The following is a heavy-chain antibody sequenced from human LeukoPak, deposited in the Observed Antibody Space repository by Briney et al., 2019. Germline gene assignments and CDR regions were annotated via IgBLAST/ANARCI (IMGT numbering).Heavy chain of an antibody. CDR2: INTGNGNT. J-gene: IGHJ4*02. CDR3: AKRSEYYFDK. CDR1: GYTFISNA. D-gene: IGHD1-14*01. Sequence: GASVTVSCKASGYTFISNAVHWVRQAPGQRLEWMGWINTGNGNTKYSQNFQGRVTITRDTSASTAYMELSSLRSEDTAVYYCAKRSEYYFDKWGQGTLVTVSS. V-gene: IGHV1-3*04.